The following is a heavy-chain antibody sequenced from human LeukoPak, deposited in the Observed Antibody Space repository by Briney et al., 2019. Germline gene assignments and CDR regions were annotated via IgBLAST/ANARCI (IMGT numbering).Heavy chain of an antibody. J-gene: IGHJ5*02. CDR2: INNDGSGT. V-gene: IGHV3-74*01. Sequence: AGGSLRLSCAASGFTFSSYWMHWVRRAPGKGPVWVSRINNDGSGTTYADSVKGRFTISRDDAKNTLYLQMNSLRAEDTAVYYCVRGGESTWSWGQGTLVTVSS. CDR1: GFTFSSYW. CDR3: VRGGESTWS. D-gene: IGHD2-15*01.